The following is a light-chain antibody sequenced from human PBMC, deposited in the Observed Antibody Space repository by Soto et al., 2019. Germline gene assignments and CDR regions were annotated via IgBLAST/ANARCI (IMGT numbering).Light chain of an antibody. CDR1: SSNIGSNY. J-gene: IGLJ2*01. CDR3: AAWDDSLSGVV. Sequence: QSVLTQPPSASGTPGQRVTISCSGSSSNIGSNYVYWYQQLPGAAPKLLIYSHNIRPSGVPDRFFGSTSGTSASLAISGLRSEDEADYHCAAWDDSLSGVVFGGGTKLTVL. CDR2: SHN. V-gene: IGLV1-47*02.